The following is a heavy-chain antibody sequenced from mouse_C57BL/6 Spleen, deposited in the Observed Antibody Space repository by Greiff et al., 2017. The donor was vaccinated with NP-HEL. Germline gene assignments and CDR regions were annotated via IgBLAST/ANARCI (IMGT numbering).Heavy chain of an antibody. D-gene: IGHD1-1*01. CDR3: GSVNYYGSPFAY. V-gene: IGHV1-42*01. CDR2: INPSTGGT. Sequence: EVQLQQSGPELVKPGASVKISCKASGYSFTGYYMNWVKQSPEKSLEWIGEINPSTGGTTYNQKFKAKATLTVDKSSSTAYMQLRSLTSEDSAVYSCGSVNYYGSPFAYWGQGTLVTVSA. J-gene: IGHJ3*01. CDR1: GYSFTGYY.